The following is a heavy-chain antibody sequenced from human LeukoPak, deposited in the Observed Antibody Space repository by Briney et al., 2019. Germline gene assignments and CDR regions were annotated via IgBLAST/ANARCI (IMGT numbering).Heavy chain of an antibody. CDR3: ARGQSGSYLSPSDY. V-gene: IGHV1-18*01. Sequence: ASVEVSCKASGYTFTTYGVSWVRQAPGQGLEWMGWISAYTGNTNYAQKLQGRVTMTTDTSTSTAYMELRSLRSDDTAVYYCARGQSGSYLSPSDYWGQGTLVTVSS. D-gene: IGHD1-26*01. CDR2: ISAYTGNT. CDR1: GYTFTTYG. J-gene: IGHJ4*02.